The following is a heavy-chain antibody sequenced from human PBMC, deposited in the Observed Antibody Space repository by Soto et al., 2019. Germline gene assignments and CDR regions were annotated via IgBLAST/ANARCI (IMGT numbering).Heavy chain of an antibody. D-gene: IGHD1-7*01. V-gene: IGHV5-51*01. J-gene: IGHJ5*02. CDR1: GYTFANYW. Sequence: PGESLKISCRYSGYTFANYWIVWVRQMPGKGLEWMGIIYPSDSTVKYSPSVQGQVTMSVEKSISTAYLQWSSLEASDAAVYYCARGNVANYFEPWGQGTLVTVSS. CDR3: ARGNVANYFEP. CDR2: IYPSDSTV.